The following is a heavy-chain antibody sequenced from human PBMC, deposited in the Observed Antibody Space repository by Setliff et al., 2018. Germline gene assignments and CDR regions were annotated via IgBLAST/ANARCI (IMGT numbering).Heavy chain of an antibody. V-gene: IGHV1-69*10. CDR2: TIPLLPLP. J-gene: IGHJ6*03. CDR3: ARNAITGTTKKYYYYLDV. Sequence: SVKVSCKASGGIFSTLAITRVRQAPGQGLEWMGGTIPLLPLPNYAVKFQGRVTITADKSTSTAYMELSSLTSEDTAVYYCARNAITGTTKKYYYYLDVWGQGTTVTVSS. D-gene: IGHD1-7*01. CDR1: GGIFSTLA.